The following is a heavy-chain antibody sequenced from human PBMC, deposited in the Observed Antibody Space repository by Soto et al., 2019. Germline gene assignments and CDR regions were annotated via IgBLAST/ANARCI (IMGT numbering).Heavy chain of an antibody. CDR1: GFTFSSYG. CDR3: ARQLAVPYAAYAMDG. J-gene: IGHJ6*02. V-gene: IGHV3-33*03. CDR2: IWYNGSKK. Sequence: QVNLVESRGGVVQPGRSLRLSCAASGFTFSSYGMLWVRQAPGKGLEWVAVIWYNGSKKYYGESVKGRFTIFRDNSENTLYLEMSSLRAEDTAVYYCARQLAVPYAAYAMDGWGQGTTVTVSS. D-gene: IGHD2-15*01.